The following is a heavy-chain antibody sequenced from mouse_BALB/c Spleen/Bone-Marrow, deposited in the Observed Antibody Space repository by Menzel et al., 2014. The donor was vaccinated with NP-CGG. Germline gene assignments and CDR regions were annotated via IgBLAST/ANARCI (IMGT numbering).Heavy chain of an antibody. J-gene: IGHJ2*01. CDR2: ISPSDSYA. CDR1: GYTFTSYW. V-gene: IGHV1-69*02. Sequence: VKLVESGAELVRPGASVKLSCKASGYTFTSYWINWVKQRPGQGLEWIGNISPSDSYANYNQKSKDKATLTVDKSSSTAYMQVSSPTSEDSAIYYCTRGITTVVAHYFDYWGQGTTLTVSS. D-gene: IGHD1-1*01. CDR3: TRGITTVVAHYFDY.